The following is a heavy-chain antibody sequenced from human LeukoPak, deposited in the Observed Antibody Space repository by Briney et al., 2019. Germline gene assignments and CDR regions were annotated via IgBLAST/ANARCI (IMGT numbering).Heavy chain of an antibody. CDR2: INAGNGNT. CDR3: AREYCSGGSCSYSPYGMDV. CDR1: GYTFTSYG. J-gene: IGHJ6*02. Sequence: ASVKVSCKASGYTFTSYGISWVRQAPGQRLEWMGWINAGNGNTKYSQKFQGRVTITRDTSASTAYMELSSLRSEDTAVYYCAREYCSGGSCSYSPYGMDVWGQGTTVTVSS. D-gene: IGHD2-15*01. V-gene: IGHV1-3*01.